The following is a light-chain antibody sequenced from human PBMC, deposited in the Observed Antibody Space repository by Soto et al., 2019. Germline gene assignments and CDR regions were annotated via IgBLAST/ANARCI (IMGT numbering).Light chain of an antibody. CDR2: EVS. CDR3: SSYASSGAHVV. Sequence: QSALTQPASVSGSPGQSITISCTGSSSDVGGYNYVSWYQQHPGKAPKLMIYEVSNRPSGVSDRFSGSKSGNTASLTISGFQADDEADYYCSSYASSGAHVVFGGGTKVTVL. V-gene: IGLV2-14*01. CDR1: SSDVGGYNY. J-gene: IGLJ2*01.